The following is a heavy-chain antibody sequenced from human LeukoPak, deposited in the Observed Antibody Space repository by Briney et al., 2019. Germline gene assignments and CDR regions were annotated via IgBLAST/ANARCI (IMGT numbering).Heavy chain of an antibody. V-gene: IGHV1-69*05. D-gene: IGHD3-22*01. Sequence: SVKVSCKASGGTFSSYAISWVRQAPGQGLEWMGGIIPIFGTANYAQKFQGRVTITTDESTSTAYMELSSLRSEDTAVYYCARERYYDSSGYSPDFDYWGQGTLVTVSP. J-gene: IGHJ4*02. CDR2: IIPIFGTA. CDR1: GGTFSSYA. CDR3: ARERYYDSSGYSPDFDY.